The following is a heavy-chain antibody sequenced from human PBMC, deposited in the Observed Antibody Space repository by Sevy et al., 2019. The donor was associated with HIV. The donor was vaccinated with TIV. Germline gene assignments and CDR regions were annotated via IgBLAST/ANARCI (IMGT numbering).Heavy chain of an antibody. J-gene: IGHJ4*02. Sequence: QPGGPLRLSCAASGFTFSKYSMSWVRQPPGKGLEWVSTLSFGCGEINYADSVKGRFTISRDNSKSSVYLQMNNLRPEDTAVYYCAREGCTKPHDYWGQGTLVTVSS. CDR1: GFTFSKYS. V-gene: IGHV3-23*01. CDR3: AREGCTKPHDY. D-gene: IGHD2-8*01. CDR2: LSFGCGEI.